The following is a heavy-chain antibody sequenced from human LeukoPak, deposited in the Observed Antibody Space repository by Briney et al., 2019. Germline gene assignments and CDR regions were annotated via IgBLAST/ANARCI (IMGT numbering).Heavy chain of an antibody. CDR2: ISSSSSTI. Sequence: GGSLRLSCAASGFTFSSYSMNWVRQAPGKGLEWVSYISSSSSTIYYADSVKGRFTISRDNAKNSLYLQMNSLRDEDTAVYYCAREEALVYYDFWSGYDAWGQGTLVTVSS. D-gene: IGHD3-3*01. J-gene: IGHJ5*02. V-gene: IGHV3-48*02. CDR3: AREEALVYYDFWSGYDA. CDR1: GFTFSSYS.